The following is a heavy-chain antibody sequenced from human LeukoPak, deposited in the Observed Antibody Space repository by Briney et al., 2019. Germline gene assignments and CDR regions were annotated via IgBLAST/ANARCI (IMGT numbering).Heavy chain of an antibody. CDR1: GFTFSSYA. J-gene: IGHJ4*02. Sequence: GGSLRLSCAASGFTFSSYAMHWVRQAPGKGLEWVAVISYDGSNKYYADSVKGRFTISRDNSKNTLYLQMNSLRAEDTAVYYCAKDLPYYDSSGYPPFDYWGQGTLVTVSS. D-gene: IGHD3-22*01. CDR2: ISYDGSNK. CDR3: AKDLPYYDSSGYPPFDY. V-gene: IGHV3-30*04.